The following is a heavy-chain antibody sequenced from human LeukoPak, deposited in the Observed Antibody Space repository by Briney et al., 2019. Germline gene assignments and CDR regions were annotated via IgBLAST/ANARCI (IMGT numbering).Heavy chain of an antibody. V-gene: IGHV4-59*08. J-gene: IGHJ4*02. Sequence: PSETLSLTCTVSGGSISSYYWSWIRQPPGKGLEWIGYIYYSGSTNYNPSLKSRVTISVDTSKNQFSLKLSSVTAADTAVYCCAISSGSYFNFDYWGQGTLVTVSS. CDR3: AISSGSYFNFDY. D-gene: IGHD1-26*01. CDR1: GGSISSYY. CDR2: IYYSGST.